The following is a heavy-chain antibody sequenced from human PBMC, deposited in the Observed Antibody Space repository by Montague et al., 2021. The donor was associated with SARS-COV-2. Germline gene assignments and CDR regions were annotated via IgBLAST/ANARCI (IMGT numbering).Heavy chain of an antibody. J-gene: IGHJ3*01. CDR2: IYYDGTT. CDR3: VGLSVVISGHYPLHVDV. V-gene: IGHV4-39*01. D-gene: IGHD3-22*01. CDR1: GGSISNTNYY. Sequence: SETLSLTCAVSGGSISNTNYYWGWVHQPPGKGLEWIGSIYYDGTTYYNPSLVSRLTMSVDTSKKQFSLKVKSLTAADTAVYSCVGLSVVISGHYPLHVDVWGQGTLVTVSP.